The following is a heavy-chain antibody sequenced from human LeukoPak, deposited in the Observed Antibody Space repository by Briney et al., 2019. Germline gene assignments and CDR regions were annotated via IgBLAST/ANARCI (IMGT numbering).Heavy chain of an antibody. Sequence: GGSLRLSCAASGFTFSSYEMNWVRQAPGKGVEWVSYISSSGSTIYYADSVKGRFTISRDNAKNSLYLQMNSLRAEDTAVYYCAELGITMIGGVWGKGTTVTISS. CDR1: GFTFSSYE. D-gene: IGHD3-10*02. CDR2: ISSSGSTI. V-gene: IGHV3-48*03. J-gene: IGHJ6*04. CDR3: AELGITMIGGV.